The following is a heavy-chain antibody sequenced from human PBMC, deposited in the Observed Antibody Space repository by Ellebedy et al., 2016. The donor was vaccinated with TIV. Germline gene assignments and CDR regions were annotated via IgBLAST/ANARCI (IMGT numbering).Heavy chain of an antibody. D-gene: IGHD3-10*01. V-gene: IGHV3-7*01. CDR1: GFTFSRFW. CDR3: ARGIISVSDV. CDR2: INQDGSEK. Sequence: GESLKISCAASGFTFSRFWMTWVRQAPGKGLEWVANINQDGSEKNYVDSVKGRFTISRDNAKNSLHLQMNSLRAEDAAVYYCARGIISVSDVWGQGTTVTV. J-gene: IGHJ6*02.